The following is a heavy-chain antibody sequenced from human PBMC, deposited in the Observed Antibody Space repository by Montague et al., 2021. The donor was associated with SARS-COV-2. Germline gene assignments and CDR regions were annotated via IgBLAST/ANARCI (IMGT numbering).Heavy chain of an antibody. CDR1: GDSISDYY. J-gene: IGHJ6*02. CDR2: IFRSGAT. CDR3: ARTSRGSRYFYGVDV. D-gene: IGHD3-10*01. V-gene: IGHV4-59*01. Sequence: SETLSLTCTVSGDSISDYYWSWIRQPPGMGLEWIGYIFRSGATNYNPPLKSRVIISLDTSKSQFSLRLSSVTAADTAIYYCARTSRGSRYFYGVDVWGQGTRVTVPS.